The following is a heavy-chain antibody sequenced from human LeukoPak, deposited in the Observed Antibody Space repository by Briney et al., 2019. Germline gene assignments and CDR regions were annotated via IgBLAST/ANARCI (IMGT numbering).Heavy chain of an antibody. Sequence: SQTLSLTCTVSGGSISSGGYYCTWIRQPPGKGLEWIGRIYTSGSTNYNPSLKSRVTISVDTSKNQFSLKLSSVTAADTAVYYCARVQIAAAGTGNHFDYWGQGTLVTVSS. CDR2: IYTSGST. CDR1: GGSISSGGYY. V-gene: IGHV4-61*02. CDR3: ARVQIAAAGTGNHFDY. J-gene: IGHJ4*02. D-gene: IGHD6-13*01.